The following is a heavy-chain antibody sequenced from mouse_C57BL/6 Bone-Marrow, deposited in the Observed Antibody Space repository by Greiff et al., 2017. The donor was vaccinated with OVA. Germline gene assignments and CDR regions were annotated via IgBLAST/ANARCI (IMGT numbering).Heavy chain of an antibody. CDR3: AAMNYYYAMDY. CDR2: IYPRSGNT. Sequence: QVQLQQSGAELARPGASVKLSCKASGYTFTSYGISWVKQRTGQGLEWIGEIYPRSGNTYYNEKFKGKATLTADKSSSTAYMELRSLTSEDSAVYFCAAMNYYYAMDYWGQGTSVTVSS. CDR1: GYTFTSYG. V-gene: IGHV1-81*01. J-gene: IGHJ4*01.